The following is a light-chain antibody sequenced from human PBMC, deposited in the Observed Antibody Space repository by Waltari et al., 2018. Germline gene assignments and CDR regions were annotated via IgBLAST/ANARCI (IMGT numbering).Light chain of an antibody. CDR2: GAS. CDR3: QQYNNWPPWWT. CDR1: QSVSSN. J-gene: IGKJ1*01. Sequence: EIVMTQSPATLSVSPGERATLSCRASQSVSSNLAWYQQKPGQAPRLLIYGASTRATGIPARFSGSGSGPEFTLTISSLQSEDFAVYYCQQYNNWPPWWTFGQGT. V-gene: IGKV3-15*01.